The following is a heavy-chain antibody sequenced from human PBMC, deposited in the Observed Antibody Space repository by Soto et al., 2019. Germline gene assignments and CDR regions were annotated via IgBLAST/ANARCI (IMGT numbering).Heavy chain of an antibody. CDR1: ADTFTSYY. V-gene: IGHV1-46*01. Sequence: ASLQVSCESPADTFTSYYIHWVRQAPGHGLEWMGIINPNGGSTRVAQTFQGRIIMTRDTSTSTVNMELRSMTSEDTAVYFCARSSGGVDDITIGSANPLYYWGQRSLVTV. D-gene: IGHD3-10*01. J-gene: IGHJ4*02. CDR3: ARSSGGVDDITIGSANPLYY. CDR2: INPNGGST.